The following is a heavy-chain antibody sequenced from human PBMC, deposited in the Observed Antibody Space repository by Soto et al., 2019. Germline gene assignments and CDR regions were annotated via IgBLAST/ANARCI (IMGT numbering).Heavy chain of an antibody. J-gene: IGHJ6*02. CDR1: GITVSSNY. CDR2: LYSGGST. V-gene: IGHV3-53*01. D-gene: IGHD3-3*01. CDR3: ARSPGVAPFYYDFWSCPYYGMDV. Sequence: EVQLVESGGGLIQPGGSLRLSCAASGITVSSNYMSWVRQAPGKGLEWVSVLYSGGSTYYADSVTGRFTISRDNSKNTRYLQMNSLRAEDTAVYYCARSPGVAPFYYDFWSCPYYGMDVWGQGTTVTVSS.